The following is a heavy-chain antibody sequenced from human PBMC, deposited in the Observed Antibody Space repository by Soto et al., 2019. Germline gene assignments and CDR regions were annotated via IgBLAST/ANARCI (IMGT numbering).Heavy chain of an antibody. CDR1: GFSFNSFF. CDR3: VRDQDSRGYSGFIL. Sequence: GGSLRLSCEASGFSFNSFFMHWVRQGPGKGLERVSRISNDGTGTTYADSVQGRFTVSRDNSKTTVYLQMNRLRPEDSAVYFCVRDQDSRGYSGFILWGQGTQVTVSS. J-gene: IGHJ4*02. CDR2: ISNDGTGT. D-gene: IGHD3-22*01. V-gene: IGHV3-74*01.